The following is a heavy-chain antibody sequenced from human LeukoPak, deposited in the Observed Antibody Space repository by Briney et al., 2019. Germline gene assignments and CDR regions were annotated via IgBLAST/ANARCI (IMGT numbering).Heavy chain of an antibody. CDR2: VWYDGSNI. CDR3: AKTGGGDYVDYYYGMDV. CDR1: GFTFSSYG. J-gene: IGHJ6*02. Sequence: GGSLRLSCAASGFTFSSYGMHWVRQAPGKGLEWVAVVWYDGSNIQYVDSVKGRFTISRDNSKNTLYLQMNSLRAEDTAVYYCAKTGGGDYVDYYYGMDVWGQGTTVTVS. V-gene: IGHV3-30*02. D-gene: IGHD4-17*01.